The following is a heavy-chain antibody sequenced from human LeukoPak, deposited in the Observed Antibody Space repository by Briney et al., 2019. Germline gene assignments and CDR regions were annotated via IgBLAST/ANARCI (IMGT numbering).Heavy chain of an antibody. D-gene: IGHD6-19*01. Sequence: ASVNVSCKASGYTFTGYYMHWVRQAPGQGLEWMGWINPNSGGTNYAQKFQGRVTMTRDTSISTAYMELSRLRSDDTAVYYCARDLRSIAVAGNWHPLDYWGQGTLVTVSS. V-gene: IGHV1-2*02. J-gene: IGHJ4*02. CDR1: GYTFTGYY. CDR3: ARDLRSIAVAGNWHPLDY. CDR2: INPNSGGT.